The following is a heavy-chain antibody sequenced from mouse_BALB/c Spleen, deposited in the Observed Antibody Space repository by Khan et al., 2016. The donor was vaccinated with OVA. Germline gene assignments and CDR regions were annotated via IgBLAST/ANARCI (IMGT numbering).Heavy chain of an antibody. J-gene: IGHJ2*01. Sequence: QVQLKQSGGELVRPGASVKVSCKTSGYIFTSYWIHWVKQRSGQGLEWIARIYPGTGSTYTNVKSNGKATLTADKCTGTAYMQLNSMKSEDSAFYIWSRGEYGNFFFYFYGQGTTLTVAS. CDR2: IYPGTGST. D-gene: IGHD2-10*02. CDR3: SRGEYGNFFFYF. CDR1: GYIFTSYW. V-gene: IGHV1-76*01.